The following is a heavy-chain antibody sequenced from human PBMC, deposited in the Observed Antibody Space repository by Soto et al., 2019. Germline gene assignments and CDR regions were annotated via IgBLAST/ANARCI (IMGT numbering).Heavy chain of an antibody. Sequence: SLTCAISGYSVSTNSATWDWIRQSPSRGLEWLGRTYYRSKWYNDYAVSVKSRITINPDTSKNQFSLQLNSVTPEDTAVYYCARGSYSSGRGYFQHWGQGTLVTVSS. CDR2: TYYRSKWYN. V-gene: IGHV6-1*01. J-gene: IGHJ1*01. D-gene: IGHD6-19*01. CDR1: GYSVSTNSAT. CDR3: ARGSYSSGRGYFQH.